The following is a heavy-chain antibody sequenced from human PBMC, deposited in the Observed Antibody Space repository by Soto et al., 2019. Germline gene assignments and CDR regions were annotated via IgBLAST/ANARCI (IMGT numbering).Heavy chain of an antibody. CDR1: GFTFSSYG. Sequence: ESGGGVVQPGRSLRLSCAASGFTFSSYGMHWVRQAPGKGLEWVAVISYDGSNKYYADSVKGRFTISRDNSKNTLYLQMNSLRAEDTAVYYCAKDRDYYGSGSYYNAADYWGQGTLVTVSS. CDR3: AKDRDYYGSGSYYNAADY. D-gene: IGHD3-10*01. V-gene: IGHV3-30*18. CDR2: ISYDGSNK. J-gene: IGHJ4*02.